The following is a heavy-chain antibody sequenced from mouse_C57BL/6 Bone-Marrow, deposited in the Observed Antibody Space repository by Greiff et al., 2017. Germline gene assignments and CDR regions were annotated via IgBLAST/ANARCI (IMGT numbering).Heavy chain of an antibody. V-gene: IGHV1-82*01. Sequence: VKLRQSGPELVKPGASVKISCKASGYAFSSSWMNWVKQRPGKGLEWIGRIYPGDGDTNYNGKFKGKATLTADKSSSTAYMQLSSLTSEDSAVYFCARGGYDAWFAYWGQGTLVTVSA. D-gene: IGHD2-2*01. CDR1: GYAFSSSW. CDR2: IYPGDGDT. J-gene: IGHJ3*01. CDR3: ARGGYDAWFAY.